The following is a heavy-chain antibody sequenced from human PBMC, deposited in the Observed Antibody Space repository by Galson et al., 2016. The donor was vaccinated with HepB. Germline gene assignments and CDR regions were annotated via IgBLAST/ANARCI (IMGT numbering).Heavy chain of an antibody. CDR3: AKIGWGGDS. D-gene: IGHD3-10*01. Sequence: SETLSLTCSVSGASVSSPTSFWTWLRQPPGKGLEWIGFVFYDERTGYDPSFKSRVTISLDTAKNQFSLKLTSVTTADTAVYYCAKIGWGGDSWGPGALVAVSS. J-gene: IGHJ4*02. V-gene: IGHV4-61*01. CDR1: GASVSSPTSF. CDR2: VFYDERT.